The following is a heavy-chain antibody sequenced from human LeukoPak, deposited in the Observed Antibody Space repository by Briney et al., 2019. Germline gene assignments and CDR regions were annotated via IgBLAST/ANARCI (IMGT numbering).Heavy chain of an antibody. V-gene: IGHV4-39*01. D-gene: IGHD6-13*01. CDR3: ARQGLLPAESNWFDP. CDR2: IYYSGST. J-gene: IGHJ5*02. Sequence: SETLSLTCTVSGGSISSSSYYWGWIRQPPGKGREWIGSIYYSGSTYYNPSLKSRVTISVDTSNSKFSLKLSSVTAADTAVYYCARQGLLPAESNWFDPWGQGTLVTVSS. CDR1: GGSISSSSYY.